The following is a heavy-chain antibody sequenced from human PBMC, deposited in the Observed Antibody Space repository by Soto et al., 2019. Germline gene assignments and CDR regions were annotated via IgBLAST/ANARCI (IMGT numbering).Heavy chain of an antibody. CDR2: ISPEKENT. J-gene: IGHJ5*02. D-gene: IGHD2-15*01. CDR1: GYIYTHNG. CDR3: GRVCGGSPCYSDSP. V-gene: IGHV1-18*01. Sequence: VQLVQSGGEVKKPGASVKVSCNSSGYIYTHNGISWVRQTPGQGREWKGWISPEKENTKYAQKFHGRVIMTTATCTSRAYMERRNVRHDGPAIYFCGRVCGGSPCYSDSPWRHGTVVNVSS.